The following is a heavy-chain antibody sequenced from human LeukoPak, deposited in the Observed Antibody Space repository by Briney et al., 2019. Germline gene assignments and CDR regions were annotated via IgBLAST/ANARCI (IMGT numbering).Heavy chain of an antibody. V-gene: IGHV3-21*01. CDR1: GFIFSNYE. CDR3: ARWAGFGYGDYGGGDY. CDR2: ISSSSSYI. J-gene: IGHJ4*02. Sequence: GGSLRLSCRASGFIFSNYEMNWVRQAPGKGLEWVSSISSSSSYIYYADSVKGRFTISRDNAKNSLYLQMNSLRAEDTAVYYCARWAGFGYGDYGGGDYWGQGTLVTVSS. D-gene: IGHD4-17*01.